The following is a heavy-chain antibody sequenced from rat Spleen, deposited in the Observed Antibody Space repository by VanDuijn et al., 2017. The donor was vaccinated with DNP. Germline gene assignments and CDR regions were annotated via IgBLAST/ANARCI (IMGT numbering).Heavy chain of an antibody. V-gene: IGHV5-22*01. D-gene: IGHD4-3*01. CDR2: IGYEGSRN. Sequence: EVQLVESGGGLVQPGRSLKLSCAASGFTFSDYYMAWVRQAPKKGLEWVASIGYEGSRNHYGDSVKGRFTISRDNAKNTLYLQMNSLRSEDMATYYCARWNSGHFDYWGQGVMVTVSS. CDR3: ARWNSGHFDY. J-gene: IGHJ2*01. CDR1: GFTFSDYY.